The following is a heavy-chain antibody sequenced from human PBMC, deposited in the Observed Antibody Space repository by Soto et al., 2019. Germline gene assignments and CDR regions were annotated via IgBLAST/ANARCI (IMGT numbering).Heavy chain of an antibody. Sequence: QVHLVQSGAEVKKPGASVKVSCKAAGYTFSTYKVHWVRQAPGQGLEWMGWINTGNGDTRYSQKFQDRVTVTSDTSTLTAFMELGSLTFEDTAVYYCARDEDLWGQGTMVTVAS. J-gene: IGHJ6*02. CDR1: GYTFSTYK. CDR3: ARDEDL. CDR2: INTGNGDT. V-gene: IGHV1-3*04.